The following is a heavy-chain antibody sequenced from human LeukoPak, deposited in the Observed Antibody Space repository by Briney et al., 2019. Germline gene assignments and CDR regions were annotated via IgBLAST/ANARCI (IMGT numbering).Heavy chain of an antibody. J-gene: IGHJ4*02. CDR1: GYIFTTYY. CDR2: IDPSGGST. D-gene: IGHD5-24*01. Sequence: GASVRVSCKASGYIFTTYYMHWVRQAPGQGLEWMGIIDPSGGSTSYAQKFQGRVTMTRDTSTSTVYMELSSLRSEDTAVYYCARVRGYNTLYYFDYWGQGTLVTVSS. V-gene: IGHV1-46*01. CDR3: ARVRGYNTLYYFDY.